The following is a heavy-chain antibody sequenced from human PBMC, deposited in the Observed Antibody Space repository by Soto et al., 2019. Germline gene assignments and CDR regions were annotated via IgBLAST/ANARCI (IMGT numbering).Heavy chain of an antibody. Sequence: GSLKPFCASSGFTLRRHSLDRGRQAPGEGLEWVSSISSSSSYIYYADSVKGRFTISRDNAKNSLYLQMNSLRAEDTAVYYCASDYDYVWGSYRPPHDYWGQGTLVTVSS. CDR2: ISSSSSYI. CDR3: ASDYDYVWGSYRPPHDY. CDR1: GFTLRRHS. V-gene: IGHV3-21*01. D-gene: IGHD3-16*02. J-gene: IGHJ4*02.